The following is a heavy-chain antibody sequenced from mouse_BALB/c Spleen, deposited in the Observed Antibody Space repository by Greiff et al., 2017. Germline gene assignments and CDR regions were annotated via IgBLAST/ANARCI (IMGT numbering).Heavy chain of an antibody. V-gene: IGHV5-17*02. D-gene: IGHD1-1*01. CDR1: GFTFSSFG. CDR3: ARSPFTTGFDY. J-gene: IGHJ2*01. CDR2: ISSGSSTI. Sequence: DVHLVESGGGLVQPGGSRKLSCAASGFTFSSFGMHWVRQAPEKGLEWVAYISSGSSTIYYADTVKGRFTISRDNPKNTLFLQMTSLRSEDTAMYYCARSPFTTGFDYWGQGTTLTVSS.